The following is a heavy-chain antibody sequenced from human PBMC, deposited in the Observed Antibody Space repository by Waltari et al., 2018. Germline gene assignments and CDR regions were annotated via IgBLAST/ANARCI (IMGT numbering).Heavy chain of an antibody. CDR1: GLSMTRSY. Sequence: QLQESGPGLVKPSETLSLTCNVSGLSMTRSYWAWVRQPPGKGLEWIGSVFHTGSTSYNPSLKSRVTMSVNPSKNQFTLRLSAVTAADTAVYYCAGEKARYGLDVWGQGTTVTVSS. CDR2: VFHTGST. CDR3: AGEKARYGLDV. V-gene: IGHV4-38-2*02. J-gene: IGHJ6*02.